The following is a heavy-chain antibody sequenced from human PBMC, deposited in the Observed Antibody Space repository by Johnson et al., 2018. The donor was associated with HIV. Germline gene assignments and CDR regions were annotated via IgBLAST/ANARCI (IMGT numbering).Heavy chain of an antibody. CDR3: ARDITMVRGAMGAFDI. D-gene: IGHD3-10*01. V-gene: IGHV3-7*01. Sequence: VQLVESGGGLVQPGGSLRLSCAASGFTFSSYWMSWVRQAPGKGLEWVANIKHDGSEKYYVDSVKGRFTISRDNAKNSLYLQMNSLRAEDTAVYYCARDITMVRGAMGAFDIWGQGTMVTVSS. J-gene: IGHJ3*02. CDR1: GFTFSSYW. CDR2: IKHDGSEK.